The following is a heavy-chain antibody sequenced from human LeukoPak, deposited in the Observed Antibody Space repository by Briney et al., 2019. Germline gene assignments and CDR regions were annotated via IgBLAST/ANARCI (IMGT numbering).Heavy chain of an antibody. J-gene: IGHJ6*03. CDR3: ARVRRYYDSSGETYYYYYYMDV. CDR2: INWNGGST. V-gene: IGHV3-20*04. D-gene: IGHD3-22*01. Sequence: GGSLRLSCAASGFTFGSYAMSWVRQAPGKGLEWVSGINWNGGSTGYADSVKGRFTISRDNAKNSLYLQMNSLRAEDTALYYCARVRRYYDSSGETYYYYYYMDVWGKGTTVTVSS. CDR1: GFTFGSYA.